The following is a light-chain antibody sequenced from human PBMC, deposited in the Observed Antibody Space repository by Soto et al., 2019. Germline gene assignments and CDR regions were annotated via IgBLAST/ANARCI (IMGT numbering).Light chain of an antibody. V-gene: IGLV2-14*01. J-gene: IGLJ1*01. CDR1: SSDVGGYNY. CDR2: DVS. CDR3: SSYTSSSTYV. Sequence: QSALTQPASVSGSPGQSITISCTGTSSDVGGYNYVSWYQQHPGKAPKLMIYDVSSRPSGVSDRFAGSKSGNTASLTIAGLQAEEEADYYCSSYTSSSTYVFGTGTKVTVL.